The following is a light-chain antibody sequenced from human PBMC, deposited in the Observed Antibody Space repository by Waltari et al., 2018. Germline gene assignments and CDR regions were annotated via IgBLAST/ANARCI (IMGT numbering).Light chain of an antibody. V-gene: IGKV3-20*01. CDR2: GSS. J-gene: IGKJ2*01. CDR1: QSLTKRY. Sequence: VLTQSPDTLSLSPGERATVSCRASQSLTKRYLAWNQQKPGQAPRLLIYGSSSRAAGIPDRFSVSESGTDFTLTVSRLEPEDFAVYYCEQYGGSILYTFGQGTKLEIK. CDR3: EQYGGSILYT.